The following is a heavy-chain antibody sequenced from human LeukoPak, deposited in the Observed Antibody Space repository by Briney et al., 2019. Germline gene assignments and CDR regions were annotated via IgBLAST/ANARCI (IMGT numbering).Heavy chain of an antibody. CDR2: ISGSGGST. D-gene: IGHD1-26*01. V-gene: IGHV3-23*01. CDR1: GFTFSSYA. J-gene: IGHJ4*02. Sequence: GGSLRLSCAASGFTFSSYAMSWVRQAPGKGLEWVSAISGSGGSTYYADSVKGRFTISRDNSKNTLYLQMNSLRAEDTAVYYCAKGGSVVGVGASSTYDYWGQGTLVTVSS. CDR3: AKGGSVVGVGASSTYDY.